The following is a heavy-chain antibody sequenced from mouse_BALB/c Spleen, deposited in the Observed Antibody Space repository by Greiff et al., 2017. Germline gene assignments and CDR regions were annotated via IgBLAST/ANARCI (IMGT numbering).Heavy chain of an antibody. D-gene: IGHD2-4*01. CDR3: ARGLRRGAYYYAMDY. CDR1: GYTFTDYA. J-gene: IGHJ4*01. Sequence: QVQLQQSGAELVRPGVSVKISCKGSGYTFTDYAMHWVKQSHAKSLEWIGVISTYYGDASYNQKFKGKATMTVDKSSSTAYMELARLTSEDSAIYYCARGLRRGAYYYAMDYWGQGTSVTVSA. CDR2: ISTYYGDA. V-gene: IGHV1S137*01.